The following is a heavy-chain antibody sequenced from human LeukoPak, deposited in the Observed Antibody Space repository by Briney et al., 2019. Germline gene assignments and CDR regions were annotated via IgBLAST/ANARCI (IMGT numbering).Heavy chain of an antibody. D-gene: IGHD3-22*01. CDR2: IKPDGSDE. J-gene: IGHJ4*02. CDR3: ARTSYDSSGYYLGDY. Sequence: PGGSLRLSCVVSGFTFSSYWMSWVRQAPGKGLEWVANIKPDGSDEYYVDSVKGRFTISRDNAKNSLHLQMNSLRAEDTAVYYCARTSYDSSGYYLGDYWGQGTPVTVSS. V-gene: IGHV3-7*01. CDR1: GFTFSSYW.